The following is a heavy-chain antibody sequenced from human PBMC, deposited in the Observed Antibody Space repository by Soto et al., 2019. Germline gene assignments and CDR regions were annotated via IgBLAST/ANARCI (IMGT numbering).Heavy chain of an antibody. V-gene: IGHV3-74*01. CDR1: GFTFSSYW. D-gene: IGHD3-9*01. Sequence: GSLRLSCAASGFTFSSYWMHWVRQVPGKGLVWISRISSDGRTTSYADSVKGRFTTSRDNAKNMLYLQMNSLRDEDTAVYYCARREYSEWFLDYWGQGALVTVSS. CDR3: ARREYSEWFLDY. J-gene: IGHJ4*02. CDR2: ISSDGRTT.